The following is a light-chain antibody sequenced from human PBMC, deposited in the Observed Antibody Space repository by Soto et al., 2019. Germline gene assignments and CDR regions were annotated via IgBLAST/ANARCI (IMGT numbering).Light chain of an antibody. Sequence: QSALTQPPSASGSPGQSVTISCTGTSSDVGGYNYVSWYQQHPGKAPKLMIYEVSKRPSGVPDRFPGSKSGNTASLTVSGLQAEDEADYYCSSYAGSNNFEVFGTGTKLTVL. V-gene: IGLV2-8*01. CDR2: EVS. J-gene: IGLJ1*01. CDR3: SSYAGSNNFEV. CDR1: SSDVGGYNY.